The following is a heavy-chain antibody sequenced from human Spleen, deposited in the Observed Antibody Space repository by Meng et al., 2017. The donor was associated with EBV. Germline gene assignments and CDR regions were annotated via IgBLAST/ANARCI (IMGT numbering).Heavy chain of an antibody. D-gene: IGHD5-24*01. CDR3: ARGARRRDGYNIDY. J-gene: IGHJ4*02. V-gene: IGHV1-8*01. CDR2: MNPNSSNT. Sequence: VHLVLVGAGVKKPGASVKVTCKASGYTFTSYDINWVRQATGQGLEWMGWMNPNSSNTGYAQKFQGRVTMTRNTSISTAYMELSSLRSEDTAVYNCARGARRRDGYNIDYWGQGTLVTVAS. CDR1: GYTFTSYD.